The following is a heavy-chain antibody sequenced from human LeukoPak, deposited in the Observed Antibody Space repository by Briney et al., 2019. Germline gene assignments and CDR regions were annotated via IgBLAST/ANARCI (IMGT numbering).Heavy chain of an antibody. CDR1: GGSISSSSYY. CDR2: INHSGST. D-gene: IGHD3-22*01. J-gene: IGHJ4*02. CDR3: ARGIYYDSSGYKQPFDY. V-gene: IGHV4-39*07. Sequence: SETLSLTCTVSGGSISSSSYYWGWIRQPPGKGLEWIGEINHSGSTNYNPSLKSRVTISVDTSKNQFSLKLSSVTAADTAVYYCARGIYYDSSGYKQPFDYWGQGTLVTVSS.